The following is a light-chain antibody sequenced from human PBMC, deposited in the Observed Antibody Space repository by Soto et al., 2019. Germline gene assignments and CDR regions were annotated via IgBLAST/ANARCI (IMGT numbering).Light chain of an antibody. CDR1: QSVSRNY. Sequence: IVLTQSPGTLSLSPGERATLSCRTSQSVSRNYLAWYQQKPGQAPRLLIFGAASRATGIPDRFCGSGSGADFTLTISSLEPEDFAVYYCQQYGRSPTFGQGTKVDIK. J-gene: IGKJ1*01. V-gene: IGKV3-20*01. CDR3: QQYGRSPT. CDR2: GAA.